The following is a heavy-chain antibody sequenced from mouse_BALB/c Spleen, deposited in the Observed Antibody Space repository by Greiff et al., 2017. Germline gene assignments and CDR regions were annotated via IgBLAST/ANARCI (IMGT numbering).Heavy chain of an antibody. D-gene: IGHD1-1*01. V-gene: IGHV3-2*02. CDR1: GYSITSDYA. Sequence: DVQLQESGPGLVKPSQSLSLTCTVTGYSITSDYAWNWIRQFPGNKLEWMGYISYSGSTSYNPSLKSRISITRDTSKNQFFLQLNSVTTEDTATYYCARGGLYYGSSYEWFAYWGQGTLVTVSA. CDR3: ARGGLYYGSSYEWFAY. J-gene: IGHJ3*01. CDR2: ISYSGST.